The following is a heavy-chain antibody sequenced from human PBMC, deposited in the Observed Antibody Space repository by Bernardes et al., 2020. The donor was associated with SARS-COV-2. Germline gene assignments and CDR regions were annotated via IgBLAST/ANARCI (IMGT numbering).Heavy chain of an antibody. CDR1: GYTFTSYS. D-gene: IGHD2-15*01. CDR2: ISTYHGNT. V-gene: IGHV1-18*04. J-gene: IGHJ4*02. CDR3: ARGRLGGDY. Sequence: ASVKVSCKASGYTFTSYSISWVRQAPGQGLEWMGWISTYHGNTNYAQKLQGRVTVTTDTSTSTAYMELRSLRADDTAVYSCARGRLGGDYWGQGTLVTVSS.